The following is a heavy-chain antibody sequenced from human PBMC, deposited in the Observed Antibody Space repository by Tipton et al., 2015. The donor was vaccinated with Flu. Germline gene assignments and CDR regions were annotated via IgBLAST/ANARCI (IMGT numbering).Heavy chain of an antibody. V-gene: IGHV4-39*01. J-gene: IGHJ4*02. CDR2: IYPGGTT. CDR3: ARAMAAAGSC. D-gene: IGHD6-13*01. CDR1: SGSIRSTNYF. Sequence: GLVKPSETLSLTCTVSSGSIRSTNYFCAWIRQPPGKGLELIGSIYPGGTTYYNPSLKSRVTISVDTSKSQFSLKLRSVTAADTAVYYCARAMAAAGSCWGQGTLVTVSS.